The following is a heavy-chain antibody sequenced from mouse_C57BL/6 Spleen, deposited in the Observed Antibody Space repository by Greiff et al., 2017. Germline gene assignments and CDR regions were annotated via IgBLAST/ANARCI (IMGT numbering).Heavy chain of an antibody. D-gene: IGHD1-1*01. CDR2: INPNNGGT. CDR3: ARFLITTVVATRYFDY. Sequence: VQLQQSGPELVKPGASVKISCKASGYTFTDYYMNWVKQSHGKSLEWIGDINPNNGGTSYNQKFKGKATLTVDKSSSTAYMELRSLTSEDSAVYYCARFLITTVVATRYFDYWGQGTTLTVSS. J-gene: IGHJ2*01. V-gene: IGHV1-26*01. CDR1: GYTFTDYY.